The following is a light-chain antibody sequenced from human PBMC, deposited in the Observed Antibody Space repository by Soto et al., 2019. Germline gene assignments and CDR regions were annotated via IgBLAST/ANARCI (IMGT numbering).Light chain of an antibody. V-gene: IGLV2-14*03. CDR1: TSDVDGYNY. CDR3: CSYTTSSTYV. CDR2: DVN. J-gene: IGLJ1*01. Sequence: QSMLNQPASVSGSPGQWIAISCTGTTSDVDGYNYVSWYQQHPGKAPKLMIYDVNNRPSGVSNRFSGSKSGNTASLTISGLQAEDEADYYCCSYTTSSTYVFGTGTKVTVL.